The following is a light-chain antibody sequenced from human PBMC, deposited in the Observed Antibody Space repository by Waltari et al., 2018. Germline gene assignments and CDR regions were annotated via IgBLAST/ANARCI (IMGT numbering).Light chain of an antibody. V-gene: IGKV1-39*01. J-gene: IGKJ3*01. CDR3: QQSFDSVFT. Sequence: IQLTQSPSSLSPSVVDRVTITCRAGRTVSPYLNWYQQKPGKAPKLLIYAASILQSGVPSRFSGSGSGTEFSLTIASLQPEDSATYYCQQSFDSVFTFGPGTTVNV. CDR1: RTVSPY. CDR2: AAS.